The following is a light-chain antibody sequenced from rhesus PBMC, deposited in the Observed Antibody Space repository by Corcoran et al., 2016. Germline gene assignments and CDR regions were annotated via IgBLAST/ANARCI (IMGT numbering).Light chain of an antibody. CDR3: QQYDDLPRT. V-gene: IGKV1-19*01. CDR2: YAS. CDR1: KGISSW. Sequence: DIQMTQSPSSLSASVGDKVTITCHASKGISSWLAWYQQKPGKAPKPLFYYASSLHSGVPSRFSGSGSGTDYTLTIRSLQPEDFATYYCQQYDDLPRTFGQGTKVEIK. J-gene: IGKJ1*01.